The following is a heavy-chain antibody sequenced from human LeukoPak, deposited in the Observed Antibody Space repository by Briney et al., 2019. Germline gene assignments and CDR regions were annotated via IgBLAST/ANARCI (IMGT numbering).Heavy chain of an antibody. CDR1: GFTFSTYA. Sequence: LPGGSLRLSCAASGFTFSTYAMSWVRQAPGKGLEWVSAISGSGGSTYYADSVKGRFTISRDNSKNTLYLQMNSLRAEDTAVYYCAKDSRSTLEFGASKGMGYWGQGTLVTVSS. CDR2: ISGSGGST. D-gene: IGHD3-10*01. V-gene: IGHV3-23*01. CDR3: AKDSRSTLEFGASKGMGY. J-gene: IGHJ4*02.